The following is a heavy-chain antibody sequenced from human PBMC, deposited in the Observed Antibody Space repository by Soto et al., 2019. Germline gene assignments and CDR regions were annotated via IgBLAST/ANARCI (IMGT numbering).Heavy chain of an antibody. V-gene: IGHV4-39*01. CDR2: IYYSGST. D-gene: IGHD1-26*01. Sequence: SETLSLTCTVSGGSISSSSYYWGWIRQPPGKGLEWIGSIYYSGSTYYNPSLKSRVTISVDTSKNQFSLKLSSVTAADTAVYYCARQKVLWELPYFDYWGQGTLVTVSS. CDR1: GGSISSSSYY. J-gene: IGHJ4*02. CDR3: ARQKVLWELPYFDY.